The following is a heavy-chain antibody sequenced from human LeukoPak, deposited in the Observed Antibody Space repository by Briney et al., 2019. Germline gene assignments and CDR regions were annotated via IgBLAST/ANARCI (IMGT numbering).Heavy chain of an antibody. Sequence: PGGSLRLSCAASGFTVSSNYMSWVRQAPGKGLEWVSVIYSGGSTYYADSVKGRFTISRDNSKNTLYLQMNSLRAEDTAVYYCVSTFYGDSPPYWGQGTLVTVSS. D-gene: IGHD4-17*01. CDR3: VSTFYGDSPPY. J-gene: IGHJ4*02. CDR2: IYSGGST. V-gene: IGHV3-66*01. CDR1: GFTVSSNY.